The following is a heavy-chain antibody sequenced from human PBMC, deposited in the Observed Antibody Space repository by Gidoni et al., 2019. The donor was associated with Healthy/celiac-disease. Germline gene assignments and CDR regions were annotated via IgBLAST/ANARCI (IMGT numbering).Heavy chain of an antibody. CDR2: IDPNDSDI. J-gene: IGHJ4*01. CDR3: ARPMGLYDSSGLIFDY. V-gene: IGHV5-51*01. Sequence: EVQLVQSGAEVKKPGESLKIYCKGSGYRFSSYWIGWVRQMPGKGLEWMGIIDPNDSDIRYSPSFQGQVTISADKSTSTAYLQWSSLKASDTAIYYCARPMGLYDSSGLIFDYWGHGTLVTVSS. CDR1: GYRFSSYW. D-gene: IGHD3-22*01.